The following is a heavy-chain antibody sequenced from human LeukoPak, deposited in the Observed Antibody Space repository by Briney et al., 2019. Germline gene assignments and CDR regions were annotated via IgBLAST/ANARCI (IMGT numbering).Heavy chain of an antibody. CDR1: GYTFTGYY. D-gene: IGHD4-23*01. V-gene: IGHV1-2*06. Sequence: ASVRVSCKACGYTFTGYYMHWVRQAPGQGPEWMGRINPNSGGTNYAQKFQGRVTMTRDTSISTAYMELSRLRSDDTAVYYCARTTVATGGFDYWGQGTLVTVSS. J-gene: IGHJ4*02. CDR3: ARTTVATGGFDY. CDR2: INPNSGGT.